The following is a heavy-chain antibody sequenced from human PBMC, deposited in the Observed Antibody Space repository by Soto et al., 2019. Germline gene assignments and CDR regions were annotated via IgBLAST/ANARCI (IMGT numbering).Heavy chain of an antibody. CDR2: MYYSGST. CDR3: ARGTFGVVKD. D-gene: IGHD3-3*01. V-gene: IGHV4-59*01. Sequence: QVQLQESGPGLVKPSETLSLTCTVSGGSISSYYWSWIRQSPGKGLEWIGYMYYSGSTNDNPSLKSRVTISIDTSRNQCSLKLSSVTAADTAVYYCARGTFGVVKDWGQGTLVTVSS. J-gene: IGHJ4*02. CDR1: GGSISSYY.